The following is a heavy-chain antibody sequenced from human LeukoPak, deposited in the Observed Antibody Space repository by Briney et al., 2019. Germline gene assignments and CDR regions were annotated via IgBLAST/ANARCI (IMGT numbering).Heavy chain of an antibody. CDR2: INHSGST. CDR1: GGSFSGYY. D-gene: IGHD6-19*01. Sequence: SETLSLTCAVYGGSFSGYYWSWIRQPPGKGLEWIGEINHSGSTNYNPSLKSRVTISVDTSKNQFSLKLSSVTAADTAVYYCSRVLEGSSGQHWYFDLWGRGTLVTVSS. V-gene: IGHV4-34*01. CDR3: SRVLEGSSGQHWYFDL. J-gene: IGHJ2*01.